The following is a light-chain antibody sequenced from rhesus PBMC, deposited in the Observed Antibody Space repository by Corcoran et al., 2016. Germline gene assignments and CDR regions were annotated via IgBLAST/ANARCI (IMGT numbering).Light chain of an antibody. J-gene: IGKJ3*01. CDR3: YQHSSGYT. Sequence: QVILTKSPATLYLSPGERATLPCRASQSAGSYLAWYHKKPGQAPRFLIYDVSSRATGIPDRFSGSGSGTDFPLTISSLEPEDVGVYHCYQHSSGYTFGPGTKLDIK. V-gene: IGKV3-10*01. CDR1: QSAGSY. CDR2: DVS.